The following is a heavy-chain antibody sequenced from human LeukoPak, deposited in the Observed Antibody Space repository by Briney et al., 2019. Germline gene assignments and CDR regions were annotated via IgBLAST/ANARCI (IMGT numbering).Heavy chain of an antibody. CDR3: TTSIDY. CDR2: LPPDELGI. V-gene: IGHV3-74*01. J-gene: IGHJ4*02. D-gene: IGHD4-17*01. Sequence: GGSLRLSCAASGFTLTNYWMHWVRQAPGMGLVWVSRLPPDELGIIYADSVKGRFTISRDNSKNTLYLQMNSLRAEDTAVYYCTTSIDYWGQGTLVTVSS. CDR1: GFTLTNYW.